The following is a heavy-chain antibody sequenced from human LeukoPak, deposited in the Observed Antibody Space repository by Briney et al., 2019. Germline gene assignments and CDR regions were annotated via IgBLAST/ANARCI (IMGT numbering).Heavy chain of an antibody. J-gene: IGHJ4*02. V-gene: IGHV3-23*01. CDR2: ISGSGGTT. CDR3: ATAAGADFFDY. CDR1: GFSFRSYA. Sequence: VGSLRLSCAASGFSFRSYAMSWVRQAPGMGLEWVSAISGSGGTTDYADSVKGRFTISRDNSKNTLYLQMNSLRAEDTAVYYCATAAGADFFDYWGQGTLVTVSS. D-gene: IGHD3-3*01.